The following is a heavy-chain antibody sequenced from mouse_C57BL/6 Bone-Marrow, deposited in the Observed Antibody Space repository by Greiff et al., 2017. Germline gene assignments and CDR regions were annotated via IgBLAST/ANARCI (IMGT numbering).Heavy chain of an antibody. D-gene: IGHD2-5*01. CDR2: INTNYGTT. V-gene: IGHV1-39*01. Sequence: VQLQQSGPELVKPGGSVKISCEASGYSFTDYNMNWVKQSNGKSLEWIGVINTNYGTTSYNQKFKGKAKLTVDQSYSTAYMQLNSLTSEDSAVYYCATYYRNCYYAMDYWGQGTSVTVSS. CDR3: ATYYRNCYYAMDY. CDR1: GYSFTDYN. J-gene: IGHJ4*01.